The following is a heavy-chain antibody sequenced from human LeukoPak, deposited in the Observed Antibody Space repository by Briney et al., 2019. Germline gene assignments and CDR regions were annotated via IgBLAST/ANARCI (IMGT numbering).Heavy chain of an antibody. CDR3: AREAAGYSSGWPDY. Sequence: GGSLRLSCVASGFTFSSYVMNWVRQAPGKGREWVSYISSSGTTIYYADSVNGRFTISRDNAKNALYLQMNSLRAEDTAVYYCAREAAGYSSGWPDYWGQGTLVTVSS. D-gene: IGHD6-19*01. CDR1: GFTFSSYV. CDR2: ISSSGTTI. V-gene: IGHV3-48*03. J-gene: IGHJ4*02.